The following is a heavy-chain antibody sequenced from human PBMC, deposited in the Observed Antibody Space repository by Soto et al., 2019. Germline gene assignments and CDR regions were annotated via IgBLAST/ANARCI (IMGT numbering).Heavy chain of an antibody. Sequence: SETLSLTCAVSGYSISSGYYWGWIRQPPGKGLEWIGSIYHSGSTYYNPSLKSRVTISVDTSKNQFSLKLSSVTAADTAAYYCARGSQYYYYGMDVWGQGTTVTVSS. CDR3: ARGSQYYYYGMDV. D-gene: IGHD3-10*01. CDR2: IYHSGST. V-gene: IGHV4-38-2*01. J-gene: IGHJ6*02. CDR1: GYSISSGYY.